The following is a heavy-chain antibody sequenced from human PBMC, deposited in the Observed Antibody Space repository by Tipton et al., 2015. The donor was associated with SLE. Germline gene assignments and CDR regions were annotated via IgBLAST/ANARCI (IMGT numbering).Heavy chain of an antibody. CDR2: INHSGGT. CDR1: GGSFSGYY. V-gene: IGHV4-34*01. Sequence: AGLVKPSETLSLACVVYGGSFSGYYWSWIRQSPGKGLEWIGEINHSGGTNYNPSLRSRVTISVDTSKNQFSLRLSSVTAADTAVYYCASLTMVRSLNCFDPWGQGTLVTVSS. D-gene: IGHD3-10*01. J-gene: IGHJ5*02. CDR3: ASLTMVRSLNCFDP.